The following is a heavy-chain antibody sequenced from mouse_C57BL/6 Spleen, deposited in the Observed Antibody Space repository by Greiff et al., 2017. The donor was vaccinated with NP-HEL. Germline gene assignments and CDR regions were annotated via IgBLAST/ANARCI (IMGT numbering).Heavy chain of an antibody. Sequence: VQLQQPGAELVKPGASVKLSCKASGYTFTSYWMQWVKQRPGQGLEWIGEIDPSDSYTNYNQKFKGKATLTVDTSSSTAYMQLSSLTSEDSAVYYCATSFITTVVAPDYWGQGTTLTVSS. CDR3: ATSFITTVVAPDY. D-gene: IGHD1-1*01. V-gene: IGHV1-50*01. CDR1: GYTFTSYW. CDR2: IDPSDSYT. J-gene: IGHJ2*01.